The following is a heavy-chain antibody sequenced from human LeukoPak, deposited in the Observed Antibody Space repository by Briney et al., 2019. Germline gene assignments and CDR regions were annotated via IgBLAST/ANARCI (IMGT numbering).Heavy chain of an antibody. J-gene: IGHJ4*02. D-gene: IGHD1-1*01. Sequence: GGSLRLSCAASGFTFSSYWMHWVRQAPGKGLVWVSRMNSDGSSTSYADSVKGRFTISRDNAKNTLYLQMNRLRVEDTAVYYRVKDRTEWGQGTLVTVTS. CDR2: MNSDGSST. CDR1: GFTFSSYW. CDR3: VKDRTE. V-gene: IGHV3-74*01.